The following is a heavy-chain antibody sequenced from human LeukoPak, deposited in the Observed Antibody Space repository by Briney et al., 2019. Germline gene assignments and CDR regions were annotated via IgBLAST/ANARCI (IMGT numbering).Heavy chain of an antibody. J-gene: IGHJ4*02. V-gene: IGHV4-4*09. Sequence: SETLSLTCTVSGGSISSYYWSWIRQPPGKGLEWIGYIYTSGSTNYNPSLKSRVTISVDTSKNQFSLKLSSVTAADTAVYYCARAGVRYYFDYWGQGTLVTVSS. CDR1: GGSISSYY. CDR3: ARAGVRYYFDY. CDR2: IYTSGST. D-gene: IGHD2-21*01.